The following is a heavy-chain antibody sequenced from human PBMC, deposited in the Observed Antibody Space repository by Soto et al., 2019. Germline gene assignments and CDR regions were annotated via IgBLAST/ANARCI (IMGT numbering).Heavy chain of an antibody. J-gene: IGHJ6*02. D-gene: IGHD6-19*01. Sequence: GESLKISCEASGYRFTSYWIGWVRQMPGKGLEWMGIIYPGDSDTRYSPSFQGQVTISADKSISTAYLQWSSLKASDTAMYYCARRGSSVSYYYYGMDVWGQGTTVTVSS. CDR2: IYPGDSDT. CDR3: ARRGSSVSYYYYGMDV. CDR1: GYRFTSYW. V-gene: IGHV5-51*01.